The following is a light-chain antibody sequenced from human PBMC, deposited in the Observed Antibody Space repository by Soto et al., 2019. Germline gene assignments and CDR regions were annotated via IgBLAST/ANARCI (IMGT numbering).Light chain of an antibody. J-gene: IGLJ2*01. CDR2: DFN. V-gene: IGLV2-14*03. CDR3: TSWTTSTTMI. CDR1: SSDIGAYNF. Sequence: QSALTQPASVSGSPGQSITISCTGTSSDIGAYNFVSWYQQHPGKAPKLMLYDFNIRPSGFSNRFSGSKSGNTASLTISGLQAEDDADYYCTSWTTSTTMIFGGGTKLTVL.